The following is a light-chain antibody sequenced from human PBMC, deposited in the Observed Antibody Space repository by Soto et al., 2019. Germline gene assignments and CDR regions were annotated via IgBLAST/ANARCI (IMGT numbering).Light chain of an antibody. Sequence: DLQMTQSPSSLSASVGDRVTITCRASQSISSYLNWYQQTPGKAPRLLIYTASSLQSGVPSRFSGSGSGTDFTLAISSLQPADSATYYCQQTYDTPITFGQGTRLEIK. CDR3: QQTYDTPIT. V-gene: IGKV1-39*01. CDR2: TAS. CDR1: QSISSY. J-gene: IGKJ5*01.